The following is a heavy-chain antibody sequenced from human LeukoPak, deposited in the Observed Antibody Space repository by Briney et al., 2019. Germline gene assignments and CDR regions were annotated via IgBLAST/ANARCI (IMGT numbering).Heavy chain of an antibody. CDR2: IYYSGST. V-gene: IGHV4-30-4*01. CDR1: GGSIRSGDHY. J-gene: IGHJ4*02. D-gene: IGHD3-22*01. CDR3: ARDRVNSSPFFDY. Sequence: SETLSLTCTVSGGSIRSGDHYWSWIRQPPGKGLEWLGHIYYSGSTYYNPSLTSRVSLAVVTSTNRFSQKPSSVTAADTSVYYWARDRVNSSPFFDYWGQGSLV.